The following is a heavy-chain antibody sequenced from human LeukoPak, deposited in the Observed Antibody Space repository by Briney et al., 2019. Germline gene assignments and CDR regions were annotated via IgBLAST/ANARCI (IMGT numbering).Heavy chain of an antibody. Sequence: SETLSLTCTVSGGSISTYYWSWIRQPPGKGLEWIGYIYYSGSTNYNPSLKSRVTISVDTSKNQFSLKLSSVTAADTAVYYCARGSGWYFYWGQGTLVTVSS. CDR3: ARGSGWYFY. V-gene: IGHV4-59*01. D-gene: IGHD6-19*01. CDR2: IYYSGST. J-gene: IGHJ4*02. CDR1: GGSISTYY.